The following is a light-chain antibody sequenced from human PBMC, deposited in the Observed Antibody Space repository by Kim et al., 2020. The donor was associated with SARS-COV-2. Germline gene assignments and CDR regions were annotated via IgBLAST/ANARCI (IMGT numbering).Light chain of an antibody. CDR2: VGTGGIVG. Sequence: QPVLTQPPSASASLGASVTLTCTLSSGYSNYKVDWYQQRPGKGPRFVMRVGTGGIVGSKGDGIPDRFSVLGSGLNRYLTIKNIQEEDESDYLCGADHGSVSNFVVFGGGTQLSVL. J-gene: IGLJ2*01. V-gene: IGLV9-49*01. CDR3: GADHGSVSNFVV. CDR1: SGYSNYK.